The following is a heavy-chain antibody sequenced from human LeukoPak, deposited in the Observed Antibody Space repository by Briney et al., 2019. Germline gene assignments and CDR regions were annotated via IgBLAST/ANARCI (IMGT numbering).Heavy chain of an antibody. CDR3: ARGSVRMAEQTYDY. CDR2: ISSSSSYI. V-gene: IGHV3-21*01. Sequence: GGSLRLSCAASGFTFSSYSMNWVRQAPGKGLEWVSSISSSSSYIYYADSVKGRFTISRDNAKNSLYLQMNSLRAEDTAVYYCARGSVRMAEQTYDYWGQGTLVTVSS. CDR1: GFTFSSYS. J-gene: IGHJ4*02. D-gene: IGHD5-24*01.